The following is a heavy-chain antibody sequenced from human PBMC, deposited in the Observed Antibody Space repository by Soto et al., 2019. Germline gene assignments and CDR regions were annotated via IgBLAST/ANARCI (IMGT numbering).Heavy chain of an antibody. Sequence: QLQLQESGPGLVKPSETLSLTCTVSGGSISSSSYYWGWIRQPPGKGLEWIGSIYYSGSTYDNPSLNRRVPISVDTSKDQCSLKLNSVTAADTAVYYCARLVYYYGLGVWGQGTTVTVSS. CDR1: GGSISSSSYY. CDR2: IYYSGST. V-gene: IGHV4-39*01. J-gene: IGHJ6*02. CDR3: ARLVYYYGLGV.